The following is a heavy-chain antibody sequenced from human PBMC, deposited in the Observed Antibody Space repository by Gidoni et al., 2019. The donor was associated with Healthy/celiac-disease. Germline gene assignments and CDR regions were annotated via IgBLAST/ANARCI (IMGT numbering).Heavy chain of an antibody. V-gene: IGHV4-34*01. Sequence: QVQLQQCGAGLSKPSETLSSTCAVYGGSFSGYYWSWIRQPPGKGLEWIGEINHSGSTNYNPSLKSRGTISVDTSKNQFSLKLSSVTAADTAVYYCARGPPRDFWSGYPFDYWGQGTLVTVSS. J-gene: IGHJ4*02. CDR3: ARGPPRDFWSGYPFDY. CDR1: GGSFSGYY. CDR2: INHSGST. D-gene: IGHD3-3*01.